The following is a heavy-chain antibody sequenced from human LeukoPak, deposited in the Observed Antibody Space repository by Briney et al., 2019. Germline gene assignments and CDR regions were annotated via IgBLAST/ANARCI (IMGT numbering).Heavy chain of an antibody. Sequence: GASVKVSCKASGYTFTGYYMHWVRQAPGQGLEWMGWINPNSGGTNYAQKFQGRVTMTRDTSISTAYMELSRLTSDDTAVYYCVLGGNYYTSGSYYPFDCWGQGTLVTVSS. CDR2: INPNSGGT. CDR1: GYTFTGYY. CDR3: VLGGNYYTSGSYYPFDC. D-gene: IGHD3-10*01. V-gene: IGHV1-2*02. J-gene: IGHJ4*02.